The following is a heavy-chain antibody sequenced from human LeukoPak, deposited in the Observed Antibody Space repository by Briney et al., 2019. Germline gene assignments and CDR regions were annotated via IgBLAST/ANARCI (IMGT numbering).Heavy chain of an antibody. V-gene: IGHV3-23*01. D-gene: IGHD1-7*01. CDR3: ARTSEGY. J-gene: IGHJ4*02. Sequence: PGGSLRLSCAASGFTFSNYGMSWVRQAPGRGLEWVSTISDYINKTYNADSVKGRFTISRDNSKNTLYLQMNSLRAEDTAVYYCARTSEGYWGQGTLVTVSS. CDR1: GFTFSNYG. CDR2: ISDYINKT.